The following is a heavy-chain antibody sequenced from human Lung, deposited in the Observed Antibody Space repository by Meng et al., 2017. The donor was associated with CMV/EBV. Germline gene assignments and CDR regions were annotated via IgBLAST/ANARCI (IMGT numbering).Heavy chain of an antibody. CDR3: ARERAAVEYYDYALDA. CDR1: GHPITTYY. Sequence: SETXSLTCSVFGHPITTYYWSWVRQAPGKGLEWIGYIYYSRATNYHPPLKSRRTISMDTSKNQFSLELMSVTAADQAIYDCARERAAVEYYDYALDAWGQGTTVTVSS. CDR2: IYYSRAT. D-gene: IGHD2-15*01. V-gene: IGHV4-59*01. J-gene: IGHJ6*02.